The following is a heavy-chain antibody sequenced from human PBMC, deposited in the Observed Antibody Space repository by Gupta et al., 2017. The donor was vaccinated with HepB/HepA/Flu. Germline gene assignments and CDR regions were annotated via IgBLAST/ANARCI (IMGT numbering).Heavy chain of an antibody. V-gene: IGHV2-70*13. CDR3: ARTLPSLGDGGLFSAPDYFDY. D-gene: IGHD3-10*01. CDR1: GSSLSTRGLC. J-gene: IGHJ4*02. CDR2: IDWDDDK. Sequence: QVTLRESGPALVQPTQTLTLTCPFSGSSLSTRGLCVSWIRQPPGKALEWLALIDWDDDKYYSTALKTRLTIAKDTSKNQVVLTMTIMDPVDTATYYCARTLPSLGDGGLFSAPDYFDYWGQGTLVTVSS.